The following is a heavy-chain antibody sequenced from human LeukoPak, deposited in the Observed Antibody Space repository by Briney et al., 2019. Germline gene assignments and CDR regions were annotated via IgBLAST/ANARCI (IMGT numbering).Heavy chain of an antibody. CDR1: GYIFTSYW. J-gene: IGHJ4*02. V-gene: IGHV5-51*01. D-gene: IGHD6-13*01. CDR3: ARVSSSWPKYYFDY. Sequence: GESLKISCKVSGYIFTSYWIAWVRQMPGKGLEWMGIIYPGDSDTRYSPSFQGQVTISADKSITTAYLQWSSLKASDTAMYYCARVSSSWPKYYFDYWGQGTLVTVSS. CDR2: IYPGDSDT.